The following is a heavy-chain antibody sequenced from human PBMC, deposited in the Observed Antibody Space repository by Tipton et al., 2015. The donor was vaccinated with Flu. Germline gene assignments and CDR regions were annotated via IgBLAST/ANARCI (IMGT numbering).Heavy chain of an antibody. Sequence: QLVQSGAEVKKPGASVKVSCKASGYAFTGYYIHWVRQAPGQGLEWMGWVNPNSGVTNYAQKFQGRVTMTRDTSISTAYMELSRLRSGDTAVYYCAREGSSGWYGIDYWGQGTLVTVSS. CDR1: GYAFTGYY. V-gene: IGHV1-2*02. CDR3: AREGSSGWYGIDY. J-gene: IGHJ4*02. CDR2: VNPNSGVT. D-gene: IGHD6-19*01.